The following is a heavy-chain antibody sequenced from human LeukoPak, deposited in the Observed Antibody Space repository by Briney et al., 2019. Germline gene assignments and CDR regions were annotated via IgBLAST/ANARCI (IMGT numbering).Heavy chain of an antibody. CDR2: FDPEDGEDGET. D-gene: IGHD5-12*01. Sequence: ASVKDTCKVSGYSLLEVAMHWVRQAPGKGLEWVGSFDPEDGEDGETHYAQKLQGRVTMTEDASTDTAYMELNSLRSEDTAVYYCAMTDRYAGRPFDYWGQGTLLRVSS. CDR3: AMTDRYAGRPFDY. CDR1: GYSLLEVA. J-gene: IGHJ4*02. V-gene: IGHV1-24*01.